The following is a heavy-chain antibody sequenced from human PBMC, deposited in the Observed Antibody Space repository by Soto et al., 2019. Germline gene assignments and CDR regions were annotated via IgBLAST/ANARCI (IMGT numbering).Heavy chain of an antibody. CDR3: ARRDQIAYYYGMDV. Sequence: GGSLRLSCVASSFTFNNAWMNWVRQAPEKGPVWVSRINSDGSITGYADSVKGRFTISRDNAKNTLYLQMNSLSAEDTAVYYCARRDQIAYYYGMDVWGQGTTVTV. J-gene: IGHJ6*02. CDR2: INSDGSIT. V-gene: IGHV3-74*01. D-gene: IGHD2-21*01. CDR1: SFTFNNAW.